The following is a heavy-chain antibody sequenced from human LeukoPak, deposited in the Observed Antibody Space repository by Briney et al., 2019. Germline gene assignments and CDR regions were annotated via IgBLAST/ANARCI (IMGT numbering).Heavy chain of an antibody. CDR1: GYTFTGYY. J-gene: IGHJ4*02. CDR2: INPNGGGT. V-gene: IGHV1-2*03. CDR3: ARIIAAAAHFDY. D-gene: IGHD6-13*01. Sequence: LGASVKVSCTASGYTFTGYYMHWVRQAPGQGLEWMVWINPNGGGTNYAQKFQGRVTMTRDTSISTAYMELSRLRSDDTAVYYCARIIAAAAHFDYWGEGGMLTVSS.